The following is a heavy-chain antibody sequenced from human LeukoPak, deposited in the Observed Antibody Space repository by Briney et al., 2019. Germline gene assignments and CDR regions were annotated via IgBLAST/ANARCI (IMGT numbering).Heavy chain of an antibody. CDR2: IKQDGSVN. CDR1: GFTLSSYW. Sequence: PGGSLRLSCAASGFTLSSYWMTWVRQAPGKGLEWVANIKQDGSVNNYVDSVKGRFTISRDNAKNSLYLQINSLRAEDTALYYCVRGGVYWGQGTLVTVSS. CDR3: VRGGVY. V-gene: IGHV3-7*02. J-gene: IGHJ4*02. D-gene: IGHD1-26*01.